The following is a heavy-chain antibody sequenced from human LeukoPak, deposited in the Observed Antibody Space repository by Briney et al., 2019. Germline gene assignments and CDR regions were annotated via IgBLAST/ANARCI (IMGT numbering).Heavy chain of an antibody. J-gene: IGHJ4*02. Sequence: GESLKISCKGSGYNFISYWIGWVSQMPGKGLEWMGIIYPGDSDTRYSPSFQGQVTISADKPISTAYPQWRSLKASDSAMYYCARRIAGSGVDYWGQGTLVTVSS. D-gene: IGHD6-13*01. CDR2: IYPGDSDT. CDR3: ARRIAGSGVDY. CDR1: GYNFISYW. V-gene: IGHV5-51*01.